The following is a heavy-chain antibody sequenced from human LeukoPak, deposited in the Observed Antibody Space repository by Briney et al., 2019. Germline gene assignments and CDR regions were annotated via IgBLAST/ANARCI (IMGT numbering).Heavy chain of an antibody. D-gene: IGHD3-10*01. CDR3: AKSQRGYDSGTSY. J-gene: IGHJ4*02. V-gene: IGHV3-23*01. CDR1: GFTFSDYA. Sequence: GGSLRLSCAASGFTFSDYAMSWVRQAPAKGLEWVSTISGSAGSTYYADSVKGRFTISRDNSKNTLYLQMNSLRAEDTAVYYCAKSQRGYDSGTSYWGQGTLVTVSS. CDR2: ISGSAGST.